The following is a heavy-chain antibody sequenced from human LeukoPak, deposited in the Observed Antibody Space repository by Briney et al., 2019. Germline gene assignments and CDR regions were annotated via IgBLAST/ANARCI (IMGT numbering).Heavy chain of an antibody. V-gene: IGHV3-23*01. CDR1: GFTFSSYA. Sequence: GGSLRLSCAASGFTFSSYAMSWVRQAPGKGLEWVSAISGSGGSTYYADSVKGRFTISRANSKNTLYLQMNSLRAEDTAVYYCAKGMQQLVRYYYYYGMDVWGQGTTVTVSS. CDR2: ISGSGGST. D-gene: IGHD6-13*01. CDR3: AKGMQQLVRYYYYYGMDV. J-gene: IGHJ6*02.